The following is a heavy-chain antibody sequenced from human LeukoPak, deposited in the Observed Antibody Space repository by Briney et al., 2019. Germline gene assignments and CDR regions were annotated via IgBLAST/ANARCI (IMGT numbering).Heavy chain of an antibody. J-gene: IGHJ6*02. D-gene: IGHD2-15*01. CDR1: GGTFSSYA. CDR3: ARTRVVATTVIGYYYGMDV. V-gene: IGHV1-69*13. Sequence: SVKVSCKASGGTFSSYAISWVRQAPGQGLERMGGIIPIFGTANYAQKFQGRVTITADESTSTAYMELSSLRSEDTAVYYCARTRVVATTVIGYYYGMDVWGQGTTVTVSS. CDR2: IIPIFGTA.